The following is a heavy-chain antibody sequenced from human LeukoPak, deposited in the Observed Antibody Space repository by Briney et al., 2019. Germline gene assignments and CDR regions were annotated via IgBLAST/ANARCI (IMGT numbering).Heavy chain of an antibody. CDR1: GGSFSGYY. V-gene: IGHV4-34*01. CDR2: INHSGST. Sequence: SETLSLTCAVYGGSFSGYYWSWIRQPPGKGLEWIGEINHSGSTNYNPSLKSRVTISVDTSKNQFSLKLSSVTAADTAVYYCARGQGVTVIKVGKNWFDPWSQGTQVIVSP. J-gene: IGHJ5*02. D-gene: IGHD3-22*01. CDR3: ARGQGVTVIKVGKNWFDP.